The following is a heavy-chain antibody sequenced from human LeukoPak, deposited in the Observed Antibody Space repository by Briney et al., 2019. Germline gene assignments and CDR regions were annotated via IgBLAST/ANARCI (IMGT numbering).Heavy chain of an antibody. CDR1: GFSFSGYD. CDR2: IYYSGST. CDR3: AKGKAYNNLGWFDP. J-gene: IGHJ5*02. D-gene: IGHD4-11*01. V-gene: IGHV4-59*05. Sequence: GSLRLSCAASGFSFSGYDINWVRQAPGKGLEWIGTIYYSGSTYYTPSLKSRVTISVDTSKNQFYLKLSSVTAADTAVYYCAKGKAYNNLGWFDPWGQGTLVTVSS.